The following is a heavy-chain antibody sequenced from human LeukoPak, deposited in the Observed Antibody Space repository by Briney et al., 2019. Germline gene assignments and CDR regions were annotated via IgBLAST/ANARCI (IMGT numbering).Heavy chain of an antibody. D-gene: IGHD1-14*01. J-gene: IGHJ4*02. V-gene: IGHV3-30-3*01. CDR3: ARRPVGEEPVDY. Sequence: GRSLRLSCAASGFTFSSYAMHWVRQAPGKGLEWVAVISYDGSNKYYADSVKGRFTISRDNSKNTLYLQMNSLRAEDTAVYYCARRPVGEEPVDYWGQGALVTVSS. CDR1: GFTFSSYA. CDR2: ISYDGSNK.